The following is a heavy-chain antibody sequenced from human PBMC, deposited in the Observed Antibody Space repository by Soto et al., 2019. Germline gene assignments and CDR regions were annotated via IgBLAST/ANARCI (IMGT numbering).Heavy chain of an antibody. CDR1: GGSISSGGYS. J-gene: IGHJ5*02. V-gene: IGHV4-30-2*01. CDR2: IYHSGST. D-gene: IGHD4-17*01. CDR3: ARVGHDGDYVNWFDP. Sequence: QLQLQESGSGLVKPSQTLSLTCAVSGGSISSGGYSWSWIRQPPGKGLEWIGYIYHSGSTYYNPSLKSRVTISVDRSKNQFSLKLSSVTAADTAVYYCARVGHDGDYVNWFDPWGQGTLVTVSS.